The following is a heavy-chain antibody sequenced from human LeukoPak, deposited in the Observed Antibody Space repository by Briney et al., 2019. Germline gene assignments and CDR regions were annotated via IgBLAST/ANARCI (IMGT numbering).Heavy chain of an antibody. D-gene: IGHD3-16*01. CDR1: GFTFRDYY. CDR2: ISSSSSYT. Sequence: GGSLRLSCAASGFTFRDYYMSWIRKAPGKGREWVSYISSSSSYTNYADSVKGRSTTSRDNAKNSLYLQMNSLRAEDTAVYYCARDRDQGENYYYYYGMDVWGKGTTVTVSS. J-gene: IGHJ6*04. V-gene: IGHV3-11*06. CDR3: ARDRDQGENYYYYYGMDV.